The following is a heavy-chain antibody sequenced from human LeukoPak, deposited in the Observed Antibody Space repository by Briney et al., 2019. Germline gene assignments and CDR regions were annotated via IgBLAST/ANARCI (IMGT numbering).Heavy chain of an antibody. CDR2: ISGSGGST. D-gene: IGHD6-19*01. CDR1: GFTFSSYG. J-gene: IGHJ4*02. CDR3: AKDTVAGTGNYFDY. Sequence: GGSLRLSCAASGFTFSSYGMSWVRQAPGKGLEWVSAISGSGGSTYYADSVKGRFTISRDNSKNTLYLQMNSLRAEDTAVYYCAKDTVAGTGNYFDYWGQGTLVTVSS. V-gene: IGHV3-23*01.